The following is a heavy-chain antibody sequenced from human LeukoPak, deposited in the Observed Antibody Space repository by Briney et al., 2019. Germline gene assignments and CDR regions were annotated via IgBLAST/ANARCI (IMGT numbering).Heavy chain of an antibody. D-gene: IGHD1-7*01. J-gene: IGHJ4*02. CDR2: IRSKANSYAT. Sequence: GGSLRLSCAASGFTFSGSAMHWVRQASGEGLEWVGRIRSKANSYATAYAASVKGRFTISRDDSKNTAYLQMNSLKTEDTAVYYCANGGITGTRNKYWGQGTLVTVSS. V-gene: IGHV3-73*01. CDR1: GFTFSGSA. CDR3: ANGGITGTRNKY.